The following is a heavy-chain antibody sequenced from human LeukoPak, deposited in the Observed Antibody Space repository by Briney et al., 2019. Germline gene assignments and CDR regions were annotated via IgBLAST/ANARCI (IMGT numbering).Heavy chain of an antibody. D-gene: IGHD2-2*01. CDR3: AKDHIVVVPAAMGQFDY. CDR2: ISGSGGST. J-gene: IGHJ4*02. V-gene: IGHV3-23*01. Sequence: SGGSLRLSCAASGFTLSSYAMSWVRQAPGKGLEWVSAISGSGGSTYYADSVKGRFTISRDNSKNTLYLQMNSLRAEDTAVYYCAKDHIVVVPAAMGQFDYWGQGTLVTVSS. CDR1: GFTLSSYA.